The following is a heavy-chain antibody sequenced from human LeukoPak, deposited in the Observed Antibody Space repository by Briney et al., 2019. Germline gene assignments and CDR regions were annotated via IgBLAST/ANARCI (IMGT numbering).Heavy chain of an antibody. CDR3: AKHYCGGGNCYSYFDF. D-gene: IGHD2-15*01. V-gene: IGHV3-23*01. J-gene: IGHJ4*02. Sequence: GGSLRLSCAASGFTFSSHSMSWVRQPPGKGLEWVSAINYSGNNTYYADSVKGRFTISRDNSKTTLYLQMNSPRAEDTAIYYCAKHYCGGGNCYSYFDFWGQGTLITVSS. CDR2: INYSGNNT. CDR1: GFTFSSHS.